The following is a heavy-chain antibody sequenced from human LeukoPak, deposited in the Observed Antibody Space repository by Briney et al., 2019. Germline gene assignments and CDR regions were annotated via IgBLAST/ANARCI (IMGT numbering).Heavy chain of an antibody. CDR2: IIPIFGTA. Sequence: SVKVSCKASGGTFSSYAISWVRQAPGQGLEWMGGIIPIFGTANYAQKFQGRVTMARDTSTSTVYMELSSLRSEDTALYYCARHQGAGEYPFDYWGQGTLVTVSS. J-gene: IGHJ4*02. V-gene: IGHV1-69*05. CDR1: GGTFSSYA. D-gene: IGHD3-16*01. CDR3: ARHQGAGEYPFDY.